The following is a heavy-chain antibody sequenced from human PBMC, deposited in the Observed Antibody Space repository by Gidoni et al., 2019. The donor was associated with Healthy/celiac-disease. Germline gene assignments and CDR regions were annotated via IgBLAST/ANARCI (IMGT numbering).Heavy chain of an antibody. J-gene: IGHJ6*03. Sequence: QVQLQQWGAGLLKPSETLSLTCAVYGGSFSGYYWSWIRQPPGKGLEWYGEINHSGSTNYNPSLKSRVTISVDTSKNQFSLKLSSVTAADTAVYYCARSKGYCSSTSCSYYYYYMDVWGKGTTVTVSS. D-gene: IGHD2-2*01. V-gene: IGHV4-34*01. CDR1: GGSFSGYY. CDR2: INHSGST. CDR3: ARSKGYCSSTSCSYYYYYMDV.